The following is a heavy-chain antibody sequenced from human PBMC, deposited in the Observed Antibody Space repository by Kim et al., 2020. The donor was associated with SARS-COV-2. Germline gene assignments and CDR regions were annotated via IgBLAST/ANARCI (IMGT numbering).Heavy chain of an antibody. CDR3: AKDLDGLTMIVVGGFDY. D-gene: IGHD3-22*01. Sequence: VKGRFTISRDNSKNTLYLKMNSLRAEDTAVYYCAKDLDGLTMIVVGGFDYWGQGTLVTVSS. J-gene: IGHJ4*02. V-gene: IGHV3-23*01.